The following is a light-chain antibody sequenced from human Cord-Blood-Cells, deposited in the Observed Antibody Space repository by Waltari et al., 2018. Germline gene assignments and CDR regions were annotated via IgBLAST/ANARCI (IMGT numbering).Light chain of an antibody. CDR1: KLGDKY. CDR2: QDS. Sequence: SYELPQPPSVSVSPGQPASITCSGDKLGDKYACWYHQKPGQSPVLVIYQDSKRPSGIPERFSGSNSGNTATLTISGTQAMDEADYYCQAWDSSTYVFGTGTKVTVL. CDR3: QAWDSSTYV. J-gene: IGLJ1*01. V-gene: IGLV3-1*01.